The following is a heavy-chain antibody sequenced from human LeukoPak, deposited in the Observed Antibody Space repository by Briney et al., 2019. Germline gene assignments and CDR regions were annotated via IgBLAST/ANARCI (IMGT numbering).Heavy chain of an antibody. CDR3: AKDDAWGRYKD. J-gene: IGHJ1*01. CDR1: GFTFSSYW. Sequence: GGSLRLSCAASGFTFSSYWMTWVRQAPGKGLEWVANIKQDGSEKYYVDSVKGRFTISRDNSKNTVSLQMNSLRGEDTAVYYCAKDDAWGRYKDWGQGTLVTVSS. D-gene: IGHD3-16*01. CDR2: IKQDGSEK. V-gene: IGHV3-7*03.